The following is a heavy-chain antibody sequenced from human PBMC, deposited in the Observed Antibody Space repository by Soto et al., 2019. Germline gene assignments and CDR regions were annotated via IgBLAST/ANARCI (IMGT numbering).Heavy chain of an antibody. CDR1: GFTFSSYA. J-gene: IGHJ5*02. Sequence: PGGSLRLSCAASGFTFSSYAMSWVRQAPGKGLEWVSGTSGNGGRAHYADSVKGRFTISRDNSKYILYLQMNSLRVEDTAVYYCAKEPDVVCGAYTLFDPWGPGTLVSVSS. D-gene: IGHD3-16*01. V-gene: IGHV3-23*01. CDR2: TSGNGGRA. CDR3: AKEPDVVCGAYTLFDP.